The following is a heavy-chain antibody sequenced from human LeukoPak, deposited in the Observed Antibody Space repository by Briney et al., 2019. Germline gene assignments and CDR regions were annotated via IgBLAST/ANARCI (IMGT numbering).Heavy chain of an antibody. V-gene: IGHV1-18*01. Sequence: ASVKVSCKASSYTFTNYGINWVRQAPGQGLEWMGWISPYNENRKYAQKFQGRVTMTTDTSTNTAYMELSRLTSDDTAVYYCARDGGFGDLEIDYWGQGTLVTVSS. CDR2: ISPYNENR. CDR3: ARDGGFGDLEIDY. CDR1: SYTFTNYG. J-gene: IGHJ4*02. D-gene: IGHD3-10*01.